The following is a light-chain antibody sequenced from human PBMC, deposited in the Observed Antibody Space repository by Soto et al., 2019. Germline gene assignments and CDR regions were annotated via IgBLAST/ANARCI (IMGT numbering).Light chain of an antibody. CDR1: SSDVGGYNY. CDR3: SSYTSSSTLYV. V-gene: IGLV2-14*01. Sequence: QSVLTQPASVSGSPGQSITISCTGTSSDVGGYNYVSWYQQHPGKAPKLMIYDVSNRPSVVSNRFSCSKSGNTASLTISGLQAEDEADYYCSSYTSSSTLYVFGNGTKLTVL. CDR2: DVS. J-gene: IGLJ1*01.